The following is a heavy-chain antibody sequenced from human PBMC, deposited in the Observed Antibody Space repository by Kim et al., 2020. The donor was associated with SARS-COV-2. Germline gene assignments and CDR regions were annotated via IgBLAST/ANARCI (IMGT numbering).Heavy chain of an antibody. D-gene: IGHD2-2*01. J-gene: IGHJ4*02. V-gene: IGHV3-30-3*01. Sequence: GGSLRLSCAASGFTFSSYAMHWVRQAPGKGLEWVAVISYDGSNKYYADSVKGRFTISRDNSKNTLYLQMNSLRAEDTAVYYCARGPGDCSSTSCYLEGDYWGQGTLVTVSS. CDR1: GFTFSSYA. CDR3: ARGPGDCSSTSCYLEGDY. CDR2: ISYDGSNK.